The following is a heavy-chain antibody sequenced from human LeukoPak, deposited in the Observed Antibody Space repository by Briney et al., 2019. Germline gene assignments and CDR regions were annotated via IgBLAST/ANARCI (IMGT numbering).Heavy chain of an antibody. CDR1: GFTFRSYA. CDR3: ARGSYYGSGSHYNEYYFDC. Sequence: GGSLRLSCAASGFTFRSYAMSWVRQAPGKGLEWVSTISGGAVSSYYADSVRGRFTISRDNSKNTLYLQMNGLRAEDTALYYCARGSYYGSGSHYNEYYFDCWGQGTLVTVSS. CDR2: ISGGAVSS. D-gene: IGHD3-10*01. J-gene: IGHJ4*02. V-gene: IGHV3-23*01.